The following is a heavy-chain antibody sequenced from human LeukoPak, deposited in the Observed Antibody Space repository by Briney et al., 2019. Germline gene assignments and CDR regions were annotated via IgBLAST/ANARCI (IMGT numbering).Heavy chain of an antibody. Sequence: GGSLRLSCAASGFTFSSYAMHWVRQAPGKGLEWVAVISYDGSNKYYADSVKGRFTISRDNSKNKLYLQMNSLRAEDTAVYYVARXXXXRNYFDYWGQGTLVTVSS. J-gene: IGHJ4*02. CDR1: GFTFSSYA. V-gene: IGHV3-30-3*01. CDR3: ARXXXXRNYFDY. CDR2: ISYDGSNK.